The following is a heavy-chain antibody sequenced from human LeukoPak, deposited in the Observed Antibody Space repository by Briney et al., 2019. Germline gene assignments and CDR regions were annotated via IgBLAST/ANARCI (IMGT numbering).Heavy chain of an antibody. D-gene: IGHD6-13*01. CDR2: ITPIFGTA. CDR1: GGTFSSYA. V-gene: IGHV1-69*05. Sequence: SVKVSCKASGGTFSSYAISWVRQAPGQGLEWMGGITPIFGTANYAQKFQGRVTMTRDTSTTTVYMELSSLRSEDTAVYYCARGYSSSWPSDYWGQGTLVTVSS. J-gene: IGHJ4*02. CDR3: ARGYSSSWPSDY.